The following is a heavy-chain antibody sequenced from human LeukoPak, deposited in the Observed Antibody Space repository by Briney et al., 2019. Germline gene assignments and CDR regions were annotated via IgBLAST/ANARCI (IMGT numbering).Heavy chain of an antibody. Sequence: HPGGSLKLSCAASGFTFSSYWMSWVRQAPGKGLEWVAVISYDGSNKYYADSVKGRFTISRDNSKNTLYLQMNSLRAEDTAVYYCAKALLVVMYAFDIWGQGTMVTVSS. CDR3: AKALLVVMYAFDI. CDR1: GFTFSSYW. CDR2: ISYDGSNK. D-gene: IGHD3-22*01. J-gene: IGHJ3*02. V-gene: IGHV3-30*18.